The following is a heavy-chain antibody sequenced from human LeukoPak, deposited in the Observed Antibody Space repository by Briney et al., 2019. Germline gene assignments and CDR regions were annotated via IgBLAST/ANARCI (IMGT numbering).Heavy chain of an antibody. CDR1: GFTFSSYW. V-gene: IGHV3-23*01. Sequence: GGSLRLSCAASGFTFSSYWMSWVRQAPGKGLEWVSGMSGSGVYTYYADSVKGRFTISRDNSKNTLHLQMNSLRAEDTAVYYCAKDQTYSFDYWGQGTLVTVSS. CDR3: AKDQTYSFDY. CDR2: MSGSGVYT. J-gene: IGHJ4*02.